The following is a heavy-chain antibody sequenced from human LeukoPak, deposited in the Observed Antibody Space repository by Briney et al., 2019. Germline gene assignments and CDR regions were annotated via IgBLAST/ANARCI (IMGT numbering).Heavy chain of an antibody. J-gene: IGHJ4*02. D-gene: IGHD3-9*01. CDR2: ISWNSGSI. V-gene: IGHV3-9*01. Sequence: GGSLRLSCAASGFTFDDYAMHWVRQAPGKGLEWVSGISWNSGSIGYADSVKGRFTISRDNAKNSLYLQMNSLRAEDTALYYCAKDSANELRYFDWLLTPSFDYWGQGTLVTVSS. CDR3: AKDSANELRYFDWLLTPSFDY. CDR1: GFTFDDYA.